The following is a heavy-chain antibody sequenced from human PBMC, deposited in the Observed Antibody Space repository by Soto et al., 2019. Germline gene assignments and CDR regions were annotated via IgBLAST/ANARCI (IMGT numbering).Heavy chain of an antibody. CDR2: IYYSGST. CDR3: PRNRSSGWFGRLKVDYYGMDV. J-gene: IGHJ6*02. D-gene: IGHD6-19*01. CDR1: GGSISSSSYY. Sequence: PSATLSLACTVSGGSISSSSYYWGWIRQPPGKGLEWIGSIYYSGSTYYNPSLKSRVTISVDTSKNQFSLKLSSVTAADTAVYYCPRNRSSGWFGRLKVDYYGMDVWGQGTTVT. V-gene: IGHV4-39*01.